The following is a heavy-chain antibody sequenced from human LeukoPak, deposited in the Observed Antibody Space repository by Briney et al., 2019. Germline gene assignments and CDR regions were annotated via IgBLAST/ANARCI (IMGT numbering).Heavy chain of an antibody. CDR2: ISGSGGST. V-gene: IGHV3-23*01. CDR1: GSTFSSYA. J-gene: IGHJ4*02. Sequence: GGSLRLSCAASGSTFSSYAVSWVRQAPGKGLEWVSAISGSGGSTYYADSVKGRFTISRDNSKNTLYLQMNSLRAEDTAVYYCAKSAIHIVVVIDDYYYFDYWGQGTLVTVSS. D-gene: IGHD3-22*01. CDR3: AKSAIHIVVVIDDYYYFDY.